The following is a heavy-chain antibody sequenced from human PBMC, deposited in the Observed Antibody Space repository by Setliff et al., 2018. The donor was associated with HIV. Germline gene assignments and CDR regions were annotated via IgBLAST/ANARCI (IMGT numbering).Heavy chain of an antibody. J-gene: IGHJ6*02. Sequence: SETLSLTCTVSGDSISSYYWTWIRQPPGKGLDWLGNIYYSGSTNFNPSLKGRVTISLDTSTNQFSLHLNSVTAADTAVYYCARDVKLAYCSGGSCPRAYFSGLDVWGQGTTVTVSS. D-gene: IGHD2-15*01. CDR2: IYYSGST. V-gene: IGHV4-4*08. CDR1: GDSISSYY. CDR3: ARDVKLAYCSGGSCPRAYFSGLDV.